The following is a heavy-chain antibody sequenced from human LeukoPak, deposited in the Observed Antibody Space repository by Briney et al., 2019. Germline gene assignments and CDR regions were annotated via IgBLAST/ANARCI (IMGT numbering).Heavy chain of an antibody. V-gene: IGHV3-23*01. D-gene: IGHD2-2*02. Sequence: GGSLRLSCAASGFTFSSYAMNWVRQAPGKGLEWVSVISGSGDSTNYEDSVKGRFTISRDNSRNMLNLQMSGLRAEDTAVYYCAKARSYSFSSCYNYWGQGTLVTVSS. CDR2: ISGSGDST. CDR3: AKARSYSFSSCYNY. J-gene: IGHJ4*02. CDR1: GFTFSSYA.